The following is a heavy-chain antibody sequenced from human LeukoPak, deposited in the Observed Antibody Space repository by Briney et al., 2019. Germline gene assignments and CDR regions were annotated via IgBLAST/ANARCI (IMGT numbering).Heavy chain of an antibody. J-gene: IGHJ4*02. CDR3: VRDRELNY. Sequence: SETLSLTCTVSGGSIGSGDYYWSWIRQPPGKGLEWIGYIYNSGSTIYNPSLKSRATISADTSKNQFSLQLSSVTAADTAVYYCVRDRELNYWGQGTLVTVSS. V-gene: IGHV4-61*08. CDR1: GGSIGSGDYY. CDR2: IYNSGST. D-gene: IGHD1-7*01.